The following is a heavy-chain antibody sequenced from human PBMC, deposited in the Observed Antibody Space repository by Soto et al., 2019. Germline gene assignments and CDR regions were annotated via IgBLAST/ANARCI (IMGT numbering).Heavy chain of an antibody. J-gene: IGHJ6*02. CDR2: VHHSWGS. V-gene: IGHV4-59*08. CDR3: ARQGFGPLHGLVDV. Sequence: QVQLQESGPGLVKPSETMSLSCTVSGGSISSYYWSWFRQSPGKRMEWIGYVHHSWGSSYNPSLQSRVAISLDTSKSQFSPKVTTVTATATAVYYCARQGFGPLHGLVDVWGQGTTVTVSS. D-gene: IGHD3-10*01. CDR1: GGSISSYY.